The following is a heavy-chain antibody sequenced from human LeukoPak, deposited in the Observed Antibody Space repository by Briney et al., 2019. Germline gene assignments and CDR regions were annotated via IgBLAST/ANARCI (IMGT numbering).Heavy chain of an antibody. V-gene: IGHV3-23*01. CDR1: GFTFSTYA. CDR2: ISGSGGST. D-gene: IGHD6-13*01. CDR3: ALRYTTSWYFDD. J-gene: IGHJ4*02. Sequence: GGSLRLSRAASGFTFSTYAMSWVRLAPGKGLEWVSGISGSGGSTYYAGSVRGRFTISRDNSKNTLYLQMNSLRAEDTAVYYCALRYTTSWYFDDWGQGTLVTVSS.